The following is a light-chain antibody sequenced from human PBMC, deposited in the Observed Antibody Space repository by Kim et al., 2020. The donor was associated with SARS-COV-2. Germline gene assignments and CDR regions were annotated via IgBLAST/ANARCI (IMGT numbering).Light chain of an antibody. Sequence: ALGQTVRITCQGDSLRRYYASWYQQKPGQAPVLVIYGKNNRASGIPDRFSGSSSGNTVSLTITGARAEDEADYYCNSRDRSGNLLVFGGGTQLTVL. CDR1: SLRRYY. CDR2: GKN. CDR3: NSRDRSGNLLV. V-gene: IGLV3-19*01. J-gene: IGLJ2*01.